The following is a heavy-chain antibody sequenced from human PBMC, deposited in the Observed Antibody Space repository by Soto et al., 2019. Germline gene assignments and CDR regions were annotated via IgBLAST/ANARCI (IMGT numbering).Heavy chain of an antibody. CDR1: GFSFTTYG. CDR3: TKSWLFEKNWFDP. Sequence: GGSLRLSCAASGFSFTTYGMSWVRQAPGKGLEWVSDISSTGLYTYLADSVKGRFTISRDNSKNTLYLQMNSLRVDDTAVYFCTKSWLFEKNWFDPWCQGTLVTVSS. D-gene: IGHD3-22*01. J-gene: IGHJ5*02. V-gene: IGHV3-23*01. CDR2: ISSTGLYT.